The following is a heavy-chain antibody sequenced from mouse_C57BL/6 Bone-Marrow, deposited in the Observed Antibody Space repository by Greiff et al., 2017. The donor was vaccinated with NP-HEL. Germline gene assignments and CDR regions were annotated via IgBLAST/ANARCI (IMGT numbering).Heavy chain of an antibody. D-gene: IGHD2-1*01. Sequence: QVQLQQPGAELVKPGASVKVSCKASGYTFTSYWMHWVKQRPGQGLEWIGRIHPSDSDTNYNQKFKGKATLTVDKSSSTAYMQLSILTSEDSAVYYCAMRGNYFFYYAMDYWGQGTSVTVSS. CDR2: IHPSDSDT. CDR1: GYTFTSYW. J-gene: IGHJ4*01. CDR3: AMRGNYFFYYAMDY. V-gene: IGHV1-74*01.